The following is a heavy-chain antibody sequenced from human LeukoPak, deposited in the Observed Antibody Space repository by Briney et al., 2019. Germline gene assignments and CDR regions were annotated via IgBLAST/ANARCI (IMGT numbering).Heavy chain of an antibody. CDR2: ISSSSSYI. V-gene: IGHV3-21*01. J-gene: IGHJ3*02. CDR3: ARDVAGIMITFGGGPDAFDI. CDR1: GFTFSSYS. Sequence: PGGSLRLSCAASGFTFSSYSMNWVRQAPGKGLEWVSSISSSSSYIYYADSVKGRFTISRDNAKNSLYLQMNSLRAEDTAVYYCARDVAGIMITFGGGPDAFDIWGQGTMVTVSS. D-gene: IGHD3-16*01.